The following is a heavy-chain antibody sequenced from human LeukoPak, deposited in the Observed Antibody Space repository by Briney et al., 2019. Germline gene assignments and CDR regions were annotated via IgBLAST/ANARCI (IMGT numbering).Heavy chain of an antibody. CDR2: ISGSGSGGST. CDR3: ARRRDSGSLQHFDY. J-gene: IGHJ4*02. CDR1: GFTFSSSA. D-gene: IGHD1-26*01. V-gene: IGHV3-23*01. Sequence: QAGGSLRLSCAASGFTFSSSAMSWVRQAPGKGLEWVSSISGSGSGGSTYYADSVKGRFTISRDNAKNSLYLQMNSLRAEDTAVYYCARRRDSGSLQHFDYWGQGTLVTVSS.